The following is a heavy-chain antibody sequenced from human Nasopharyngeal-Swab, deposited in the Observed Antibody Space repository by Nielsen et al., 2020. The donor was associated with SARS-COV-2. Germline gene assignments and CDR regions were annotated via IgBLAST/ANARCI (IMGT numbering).Heavy chain of an antibody. Sequence: SLKLSCAASGFPFRSYSMHWVRQAPGKGLEWVAVISYDGSNKYYADSVKGRFTISRDNSKNTLYLQMNSLRAEDTAVYYCARDEGGGWRPWGQGTLVTVSS. CDR1: GFPFRSYS. D-gene: IGHD6-19*01. CDR2: ISYDGSNK. J-gene: IGHJ4*02. V-gene: IGHV3-30-3*01. CDR3: ARDEGGGWRP.